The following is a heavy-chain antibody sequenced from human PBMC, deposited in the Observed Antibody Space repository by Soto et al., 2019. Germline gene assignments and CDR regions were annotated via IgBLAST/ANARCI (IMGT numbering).Heavy chain of an antibody. Sequence: QVQLVESGGGVVQPGRSLRLSCAASGFTFSSYAMHWVRQAPGKGLEWVAVISYDGSNKYYADSVKGRFTISRDNSKNTLDLQMNSLRAEDTAVYYCARLPKMIGTLEGDYWGQGTLVTVSS. J-gene: IGHJ4*02. D-gene: IGHD3-22*01. V-gene: IGHV3-30-3*01. CDR3: ARLPKMIGTLEGDY. CDR2: ISYDGSNK. CDR1: GFTFSSYA.